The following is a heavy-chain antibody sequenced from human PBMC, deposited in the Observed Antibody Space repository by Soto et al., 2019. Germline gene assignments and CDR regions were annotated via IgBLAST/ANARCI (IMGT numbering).Heavy chain of an antibody. CDR1: GFTVSSNY. J-gene: IGHJ4*02. CDR2: IYSGGSR. V-gene: IGHV3-53*02. Sequence: EVQLVETGGGLIQPGGSLRLSCAASGFTVSSNYVSWVRQAPGKGLECVSVIYSGGSRYYADSVKGRFTISRDNSKNTLYLQMNSLRAEDTAVYYCAARGPSFYYDILTGYYPLWGQGTLVTVSS. D-gene: IGHD3-9*01. CDR3: AARGPSFYYDILTGYYPL.